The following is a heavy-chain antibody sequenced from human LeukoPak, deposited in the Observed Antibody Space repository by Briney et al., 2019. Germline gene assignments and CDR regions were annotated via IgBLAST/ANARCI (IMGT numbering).Heavy chain of an antibody. CDR3: ARDLWGSYSTGSYLDY. V-gene: IGHV3-7*01. CDR1: GSPFTNYW. J-gene: IGHJ4*02. Sequence: GGSLRLSCAVSGSPFTNYWMSWVRQAPGKGLEWVANIKEDGSVMYYVDSLKGRFTISRDSAQNSLYLQMNSLRVEDTAVYFCARDLWGSYSTGSYLDYWGQGALVTVSS. CDR2: IKEDGSVM. D-gene: IGHD6-19*01.